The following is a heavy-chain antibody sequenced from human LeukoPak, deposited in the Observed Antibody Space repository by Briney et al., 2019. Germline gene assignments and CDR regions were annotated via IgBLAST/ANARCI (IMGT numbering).Heavy chain of an antibody. D-gene: IGHD6-13*01. CDR1: GFTFSNAW. Sequence: GGSLRLSCAASGFTFSNAWMSWVRQAPGKGLEWVGRIKSKTDGGTTDNAAPVKGRFTISRDDSKNTLYLQMNSLKTEDTAVYYCTTDGRYSSSWYLYYYYYMDVWGKGTTVTVSS. CDR2: IKSKTDGGTT. J-gene: IGHJ6*03. V-gene: IGHV3-15*01. CDR3: TTDGRYSSSWYLYYYYYMDV.